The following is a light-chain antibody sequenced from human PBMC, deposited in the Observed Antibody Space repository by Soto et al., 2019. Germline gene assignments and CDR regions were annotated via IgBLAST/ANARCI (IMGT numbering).Light chain of an antibody. V-gene: IGLV2-14*03. J-gene: IGLJ2*01. Sequence: QSDLTQPASVSGSPGQSITISCTGTSSDIGAYNFVSWYQQHPGKAPKLMLYDVNIRPSGVSNRFSGSKSGNTASLTISGLQAEDEADYYCTSWTTSTTMIFGGGTK. CDR2: DVN. CDR1: SSDIGAYNF. CDR3: TSWTTSTTMI.